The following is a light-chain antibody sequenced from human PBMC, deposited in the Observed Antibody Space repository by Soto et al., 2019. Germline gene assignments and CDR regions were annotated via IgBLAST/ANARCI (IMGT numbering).Light chain of an antibody. CDR3: QQRTNWLT. V-gene: IGKV3-11*01. CDR1: QNVSTY. Sequence: EIVLTQSPATLSLSPGERATLSCRASQNVSTYLAWYQQKPGQAPRLLIYDASNRATGIPARFSGSGSGTDFILTISSLAHEDFAVYYCQQRTNWLTFGPGTKVDIK. J-gene: IGKJ3*01. CDR2: DAS.